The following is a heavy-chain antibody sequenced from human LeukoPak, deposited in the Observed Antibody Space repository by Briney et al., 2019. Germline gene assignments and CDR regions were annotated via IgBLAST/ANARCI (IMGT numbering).Heavy chain of an antibody. J-gene: IGHJ6*02. V-gene: IGHV5-51*01. Sequence: GESLKISCKGPGYSFTSYWIGWVRQMPGKGLEWMGIIYPGDSDTRYSPSFQGQVTISADKSISTAYLQWSSLKASDTAMYYCARVEDYYYYGMDVWGQGTTVTVSS. CDR2: IYPGDSDT. CDR3: ARVEDYYYYGMDV. CDR1: GYSFTSYW.